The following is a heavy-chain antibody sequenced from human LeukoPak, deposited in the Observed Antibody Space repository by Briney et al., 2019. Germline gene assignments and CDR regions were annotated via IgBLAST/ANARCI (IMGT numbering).Heavy chain of an antibody. CDR3: ARDGPYDSDAFHF. Sequence: SETLSLTCAVSGGSIGGTYWWFWVRQPPGKGLEWIGEVYPDGITNYNPSLKSRVTISVDKSKNQFSLQLSSVTAADTAVYFCARDGPYDSDAFHFWGQGTVVAVSS. D-gene: IGHD3-22*01. J-gene: IGHJ3*01. CDR1: GGSIGGTYW. CDR2: VYPDGIT. V-gene: IGHV4-4*02.